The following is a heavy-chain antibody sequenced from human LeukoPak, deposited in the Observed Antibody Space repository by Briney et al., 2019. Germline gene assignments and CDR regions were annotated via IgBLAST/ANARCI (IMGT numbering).Heavy chain of an antibody. CDR1: GGSISSGSYY. Sequence: SQTLSLTCTVSGGSISSGSYYWSWIRQPAGKGLEWIGRIYTSGSTNYNPSLKSRVTISVDTSKNQFFLKLSSVTAGDTAVYYCARDLAVVVPAADPYYYYYYMDVWGKGTTVTVSS. V-gene: IGHV4-61*02. CDR3: ARDLAVVVPAADPYYYYYYMDV. CDR2: IYTSGST. J-gene: IGHJ6*03. D-gene: IGHD2-2*01.